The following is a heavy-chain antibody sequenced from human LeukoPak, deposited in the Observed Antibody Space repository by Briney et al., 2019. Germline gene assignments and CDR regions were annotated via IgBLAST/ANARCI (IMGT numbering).Heavy chain of an antibody. CDR3: ARGGVLYYYYMDV. Sequence: GGSLRLSCAASGFTFSSQWMSWARQAPGKGLEWVAIVNQGGTQKYYVDSVKGRFTISRDNAKNSLYLQMNSLRAEDTAVYYCARGGVLYYYYMDVWGKGTTVTVSS. CDR1: GFTFSSQW. J-gene: IGHJ6*03. CDR2: VNQGGTQK. V-gene: IGHV3-7*01. D-gene: IGHD2-8*02.